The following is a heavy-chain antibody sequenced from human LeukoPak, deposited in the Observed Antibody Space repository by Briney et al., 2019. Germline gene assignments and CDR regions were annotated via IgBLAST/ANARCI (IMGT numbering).Heavy chain of an antibody. CDR3: ARDSIAVAAPRILFDY. Sequence: PSETLSLTCTVSGGSISSYYWSWIRQPAGKGLEWIGRIYTSGSTNYNPSLKSRVTISVDKSKNQFSLKLSSVTAADTAVYYCARDSIAVAAPRILFDYWGQGTLVTVSS. D-gene: IGHD6-19*01. V-gene: IGHV4-4*07. CDR1: GGSISSYY. CDR2: IYTSGST. J-gene: IGHJ4*02.